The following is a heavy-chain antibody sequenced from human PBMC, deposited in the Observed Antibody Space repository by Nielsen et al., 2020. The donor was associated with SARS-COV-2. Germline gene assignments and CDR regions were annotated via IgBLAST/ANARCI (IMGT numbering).Heavy chain of an antibody. CDR3: AREVAAAGDYGMDV. CDR1: GFTFSNAW. V-gene: IGHV3-30*03. J-gene: IGHJ6*02. D-gene: IGHD6-13*01. CDR2: ISYDGSNK. Sequence: GESLKISCAASGFTFSNAWMSWVRQAPGKGLEWVAVISYDGSNKYYADSVKGRFTISRDNSKNTLYLQMNSLRAEDTAVYYCAREVAAAGDYGMDVWGQGTTVTVSS.